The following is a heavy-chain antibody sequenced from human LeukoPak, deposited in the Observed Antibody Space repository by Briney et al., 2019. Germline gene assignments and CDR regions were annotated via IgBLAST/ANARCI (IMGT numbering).Heavy chain of an antibody. CDR1: GFTFSSYA. V-gene: IGHV3-33*08. CDR3: ARGPPPGLYYGSD. D-gene: IGHD3-10*01. Sequence: PGGSLRLSCAASGFTFSSYAMHWVRQAPGKGLEWVAVIWYDGSNKYYADSVKGRFTISRDNSKNTLYLQMNSLRAEDTAVYYCARGPPPGLYYGSDWGQGTLVTVSS. J-gene: IGHJ4*02. CDR2: IWYDGSNK.